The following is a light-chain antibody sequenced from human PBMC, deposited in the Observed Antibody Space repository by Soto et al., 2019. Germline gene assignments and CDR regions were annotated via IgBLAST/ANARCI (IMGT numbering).Light chain of an antibody. Sequence: DIQMTPSPTSLSASVGDRVTTTFLASQSISSYLNWYQQKPGKAPKLLIYAASSLQSGVPSRFSGSGSGTDFTLTISILQPEDFATYYCQQSYSTLWTFGQGTNVDI. CDR3: QQSYSTLWT. V-gene: IGKV1-39*01. CDR2: AAS. CDR1: QSISSY. J-gene: IGKJ1*01.